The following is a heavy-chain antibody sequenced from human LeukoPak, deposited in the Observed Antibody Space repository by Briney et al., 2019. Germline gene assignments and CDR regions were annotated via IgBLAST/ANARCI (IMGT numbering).Heavy chain of an antibody. D-gene: IGHD6-25*01. J-gene: IGHJ3*02. V-gene: IGHV4-59*08. CDR3: ARSAIDAFDI. Sequence: PSETLSLTCTVSGGSIWSWIRQPPGKGLECIGYLYYSGSTNYNPSLKSRVTISVDTSKNQFSLKLSSVTAADTAVYYCARSAIDAFDIWGQGTMVTVSS. CDR1: GGSI. CDR2: LYYSGST.